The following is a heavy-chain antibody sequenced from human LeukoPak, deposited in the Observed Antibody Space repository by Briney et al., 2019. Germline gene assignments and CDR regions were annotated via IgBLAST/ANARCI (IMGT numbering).Heavy chain of an antibody. J-gene: IGHJ4*02. CDR3: ARDRITDFWSGYYTNYFDY. D-gene: IGHD3-3*01. V-gene: IGHV3-7*01. CDR1: GFTFTTNW. Sequence: GGSLRLSCAASGFTFTTNWMTWVRQAPGKGLEWVATINQDGSEEYYVDSVKGRFTISRDNAKNSLFLQMNSLRAEDTAVYYCARDRITDFWSGYYTNYFDYWGQGTLVTVSS. CDR2: INQDGSEE.